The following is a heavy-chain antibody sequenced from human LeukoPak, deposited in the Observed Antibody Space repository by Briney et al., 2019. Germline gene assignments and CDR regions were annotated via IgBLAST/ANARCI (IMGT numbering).Heavy chain of an antibody. J-gene: IGHJ4*02. D-gene: IGHD3-9*01. Sequence: GGSLRLSCAASGFTFSSYSMNWVRQAPGKGLEWVSSISSSSSYIYYADSVKGRFTISRDNAKNSLYLQMNSLRAEDTAVYYCARGHYDILTGYYEEGYWGQGTLVTVSS. CDR3: ARGHYDILTGYYEEGY. CDR2: ISSSSSYI. V-gene: IGHV3-21*01. CDR1: GFTFSSYS.